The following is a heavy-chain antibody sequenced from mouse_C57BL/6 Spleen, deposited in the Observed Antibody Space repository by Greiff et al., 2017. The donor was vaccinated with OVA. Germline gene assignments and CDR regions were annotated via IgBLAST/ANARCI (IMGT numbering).Heavy chain of an antibody. CDR1: GYTFTSYW. D-gene: IGHD1-1*01. Sequence: QVQLQQPGAELVKPGASVKLSCKASGYTFTSYWMQWVKQRPGQGLEWIGEIDPSDSYTNYNQKFKGKATLTVDTSSSTAYMQLSSLTSEDSAVYYCATTEHYAMDYWGQGTSVTVSS. CDR3: ATTEHYAMDY. CDR2: IDPSDSYT. J-gene: IGHJ4*01. V-gene: IGHV1-50*01.